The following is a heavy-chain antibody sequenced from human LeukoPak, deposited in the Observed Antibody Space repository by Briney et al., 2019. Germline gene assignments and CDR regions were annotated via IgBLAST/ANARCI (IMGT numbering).Heavy chain of an antibody. CDR2: IKEDGSED. CDR1: GFTFSTHW. D-gene: IGHD1-1*01. V-gene: IGHV3-7*01. J-gene: IGHJ4*02. Sequence: GGSLRLSCAASGFTFSTHWMSWVRQAPGKGLEWVANIKEDGSEDYYVDSVKGRFTISRDNAKNSLFLQMNSLRAEDTAVYYCARGLPGTLDYWGQGTLVTVSS. CDR3: ARGLPGTLDY.